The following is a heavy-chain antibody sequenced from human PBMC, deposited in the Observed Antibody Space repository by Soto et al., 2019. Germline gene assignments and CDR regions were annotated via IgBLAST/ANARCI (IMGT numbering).Heavy chain of an antibody. D-gene: IGHD2-2*01. Sequence: QITLKESGPTLVKPTQTLTLTCTFSGFSLSADGVGVGWIRQPPGKALEWLALIYWDDDQRYSPSLKTRLTITKDTSKNQVVLTMTNMDPVDTATYYCAHAYGGTSWPNAVFDVWGQGTVVTVSS. J-gene: IGHJ3*01. CDR2: IYWDDDQ. V-gene: IGHV2-5*02. CDR3: AHAYGGTSWPNAVFDV. CDR1: GFSLSADGVG.